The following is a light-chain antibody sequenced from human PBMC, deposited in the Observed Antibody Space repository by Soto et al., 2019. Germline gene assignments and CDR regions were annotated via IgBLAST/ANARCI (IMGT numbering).Light chain of an antibody. V-gene: IGLV1-47*01. Sequence: QSVLTQPPSASGTPGQRVTISCSGSSSNIGTNYVSWYQQLPGTAPKLLIYRNNQRPSGVPDRFSGSKSGTSASLAINGLRSEDEADYYCAAWDDSLSGWVLGGGTKVTVL. CDR1: SSNIGTNY. CDR2: RNN. CDR3: AAWDDSLSGWV. J-gene: IGLJ3*02.